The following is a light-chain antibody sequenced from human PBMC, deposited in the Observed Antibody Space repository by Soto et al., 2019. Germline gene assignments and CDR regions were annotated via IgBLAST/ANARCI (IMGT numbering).Light chain of an antibody. J-gene: IGKJ4*01. Sequence: EIVMTQSPATLSLSPGERATLSCRASQRISSNLAWYQQKSGQAPRLLIYGASTRATGIPARFIGSGSGTEFTLTISSLQSEDFAVYYCQQYNNWPLTFGGGTNVEIE. CDR2: GAS. CDR1: QRISSN. V-gene: IGKV3D-15*01. CDR3: QQYNNWPLT.